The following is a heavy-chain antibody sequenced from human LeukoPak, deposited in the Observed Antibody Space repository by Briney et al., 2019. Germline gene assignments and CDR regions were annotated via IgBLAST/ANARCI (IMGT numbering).Heavy chain of an antibody. Sequence: PSETLSLTCTGSGVSISSYYWSWIRQPPGKGLVWIGYIYYSGSTNYNPSLKSRVAISVDTAKNQFSLNLSSVTAADTAVYYCARELQQNYFDYWGQGTLVSVSS. V-gene: IGHV4-59*01. CDR1: GVSISSYY. CDR2: IYYSGST. CDR3: ARELQQNYFDY. J-gene: IGHJ4*02. D-gene: IGHD6-13*01.